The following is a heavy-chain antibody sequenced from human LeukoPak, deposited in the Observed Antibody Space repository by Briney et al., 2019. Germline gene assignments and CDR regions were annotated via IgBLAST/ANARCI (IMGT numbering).Heavy chain of an antibody. CDR1: GFTFSSYA. D-gene: IGHD2-21*01. CDR3: AKDQGVHLFDI. V-gene: IGHV3-23*01. Sequence: GGSLRLSSAASGFTFSSYAMSWVRQAPGKGLEWVSAISGSGDSTYHADSVKGRFTISRDNSKNTLYLQMNSLRAEDTAVYYCAKDQGVHLFDIWGHGTMVTVSS. J-gene: IGHJ3*02. CDR2: ISGSGDST.